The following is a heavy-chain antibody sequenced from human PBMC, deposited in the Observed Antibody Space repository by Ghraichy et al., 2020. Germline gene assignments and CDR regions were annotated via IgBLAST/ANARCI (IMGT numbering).Heavy chain of an antibody. D-gene: IGHD2-15*01. CDR2: INHGGST. V-gene: IGHV4-34*01. CDR3: AREYCSGGSCYSLGY. Sequence: ETLSLTCAVFGGSFSDYYWNWIRQPPGKGLEWIGEINHGGSTNYNPSLKSRVTISVDTSKSQFSLKLSSVTAADTAVYYCAREYCSGGSCYSLGYWGQGTLVTVSS. CDR1: GGSFSDYY. J-gene: IGHJ4*02.